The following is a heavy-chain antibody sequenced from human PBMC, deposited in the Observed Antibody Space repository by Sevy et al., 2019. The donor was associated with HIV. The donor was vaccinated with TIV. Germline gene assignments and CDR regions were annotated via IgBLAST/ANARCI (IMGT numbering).Heavy chain of an antibody. CDR3: AKAMPRITIFGVVTSGGMDV. CDR2: ISWDGGST. V-gene: IGHV3-43*01. Sequence: GGSLRLSCAASGFTFDDYTMHWVRQAPGKGLEWLSLISWDGGSTYYADSVKGRFTISRDNSKNSLYLQMNSLRTEDTALYYCAKAMPRITIFGVVTSGGMDVWGQGTTVTVSS. D-gene: IGHD3-3*01. CDR1: GFTFDDYT. J-gene: IGHJ6*02.